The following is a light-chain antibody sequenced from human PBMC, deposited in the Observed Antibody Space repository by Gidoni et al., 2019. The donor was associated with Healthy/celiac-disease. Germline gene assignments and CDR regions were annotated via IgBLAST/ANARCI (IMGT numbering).Light chain of an antibody. CDR2: YDT. J-gene: IGLJ2*01. Sequence: SYALTPPPPVSLAPGKTARIFWGGNNSGSKSVHWYKKKPGQAPVLVIYYDTDRPSGIPERFSGSNSGNTATLTISRVEAGDEADYSCQVWDSSSDHLFGGGTKLTVL. V-gene: IGLV3-21*04. CDR1: NSGSKS. CDR3: QVWDSSSDHL.